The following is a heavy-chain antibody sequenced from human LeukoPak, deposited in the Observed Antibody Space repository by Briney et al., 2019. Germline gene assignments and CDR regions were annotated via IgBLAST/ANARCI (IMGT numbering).Heavy chain of an antibody. CDR1: GFTLSSYG. D-gene: IGHD5-12*01. V-gene: IGHV3-33*01. CDR2: IWYEGSNK. Sequence: EGSLRLSCAASGFTLSSYGMHWVRQAPGKGLEWVAVIWYEGSNKYYVDSVKGRFTISRDISKSTLYLQMNSLRAEDTAVYYCARSRAYDCFDYWGQGTLVTVSS. J-gene: IGHJ4*02. CDR3: ARSRAYDCFDY.